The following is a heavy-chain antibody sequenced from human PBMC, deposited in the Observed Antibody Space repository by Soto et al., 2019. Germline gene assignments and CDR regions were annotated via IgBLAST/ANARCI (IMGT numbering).Heavy chain of an antibody. CDR3: AREVVDGSSLWLDP. V-gene: IGHV1-8*01. CDR2: MNANVDAT. Sequence: QVQLVQSGAEVKKPGASVKVSCKASGFTFSTNDINWVRQAPGQGLQWMGWMNANVDATDSPQEFKGRVTMTWNASISTAYMELSNLKSVDTAVYYCAREVVDGSSLWLDPWGQGTLVTVSS. D-gene: IGHD3-10*01. J-gene: IGHJ5*02. CDR1: GFTFSTND.